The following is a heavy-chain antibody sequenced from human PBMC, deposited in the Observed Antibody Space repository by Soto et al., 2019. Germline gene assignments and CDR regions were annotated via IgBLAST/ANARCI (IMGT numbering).Heavy chain of an antibody. CDR1: GGTFSSYA. V-gene: IGHV1-69*13. CDR2: IIPIFGTA. Sequence: SVKVSCKASGGTFSSYAISWVRQAPGQGLEWMGGIIPIFGTANYAQKFQGRVTITADESTSTAYMELNSLRSEDTAVYYCARHYELYFDWLLPPFDYWGQGTLVTVSS. CDR3: ARHYELYFDWLLPPFDY. D-gene: IGHD3-9*01. J-gene: IGHJ4*02.